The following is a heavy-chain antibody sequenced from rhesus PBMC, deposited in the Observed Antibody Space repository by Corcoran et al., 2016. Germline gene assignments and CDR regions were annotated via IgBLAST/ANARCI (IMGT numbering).Heavy chain of an antibody. Sequence: QVQLQESGPGLVKPSETLSLTCAVSGGSISSNYWSIIRPPPGKGLEWIGRIAGSGGSTDYNPSLKCLVTMSTDTSNNQFSLKLSSVTAADTAVYYCSRGGLNCFDYWGQGVLVTVSS. CDR1: GGSISSNY. CDR2: IAGSGGST. J-gene: IGHJ4*01. CDR3: SRGGLNCFDY. V-gene: IGHV4-160*01.